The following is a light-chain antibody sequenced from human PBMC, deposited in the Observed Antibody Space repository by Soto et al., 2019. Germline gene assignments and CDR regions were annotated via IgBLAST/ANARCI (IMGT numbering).Light chain of an antibody. Sequence: QSVLTQPPSASGTPGQRVSISCSGRASDIGTNTVNWYQQFPGTAPKLLLHSNDQRPSGVSDRFSGSKSGTSASLAISGLQSEDEADYYCVAWDGSLNGYVFGTGTKLTVL. J-gene: IGLJ1*01. V-gene: IGLV1-44*01. CDR2: SND. CDR1: ASDIGTNT. CDR3: VAWDGSLNGYV.